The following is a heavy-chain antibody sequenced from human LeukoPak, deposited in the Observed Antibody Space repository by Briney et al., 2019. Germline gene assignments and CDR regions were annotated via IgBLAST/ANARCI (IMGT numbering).Heavy chain of an antibody. CDR3: ARDALWFGENDY. CDR2: ISYDGSNK. Sequence: GSLRLSCAASGFTFSSYAMHWVRQAPGKGLEWVAVISYDGSNKYYADSVKGRFTVSRDNSKNTLYLQMNSLRAEDTAVYYCARDALWFGENDYWGQGTLVTVSS. D-gene: IGHD3-10*01. J-gene: IGHJ4*02. V-gene: IGHV3-30-3*01. CDR1: GFTFSSYA.